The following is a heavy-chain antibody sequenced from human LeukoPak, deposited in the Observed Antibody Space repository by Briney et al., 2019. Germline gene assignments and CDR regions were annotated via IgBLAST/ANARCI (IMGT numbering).Heavy chain of an antibody. CDR2: ISSSSSYI. Sequence: GGSLRLSCAASGFTFSSYSMNWVRQAPGKGLEWVSSISSSSSYIYYADSVKGRFTISRENAKNSLYLQMNSLRAEDTAVYYCAKSGYSGYELDYWGQGTLVTVSS. D-gene: IGHD5-12*01. J-gene: IGHJ4*02. CDR3: AKSGYSGYELDY. CDR1: GFTFSSYS. V-gene: IGHV3-21*01.